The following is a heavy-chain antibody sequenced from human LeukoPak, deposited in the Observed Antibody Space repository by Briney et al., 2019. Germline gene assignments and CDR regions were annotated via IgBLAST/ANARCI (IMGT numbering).Heavy chain of an antibody. V-gene: IGHV4-30-4*01. CDR3: ARGTVPAPLDY. CDR2: IYYSGST. J-gene: IGHJ4*02. CDR1: GGSISSGDYY. D-gene: IGHD2-2*01. Sequence: SQTLSLTCTVSGGSISSGDYYWSWIRQPPGEGLEWIGYIYYSGSTYYNPSLKSRVTISVDTSKNQFSLKLSSVTAADTAVYYCARGTVPAPLDYWGQGTLVTVSS.